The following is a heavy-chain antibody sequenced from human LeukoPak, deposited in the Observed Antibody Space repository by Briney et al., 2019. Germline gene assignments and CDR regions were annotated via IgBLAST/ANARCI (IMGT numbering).Heavy chain of an antibody. D-gene: IGHD6-13*01. J-gene: IGHJ3*02. CDR1: GFTFSSYG. V-gene: IGHV3-30*18. CDR2: ISYDGSNK. CDR3: AKGRPLSSSWRDDAFDI. Sequence: GGSLRLSCAASGFTFSSYGMHWVRQAPGKGLEWVAVISYDGSNKYYADSVKGRFTISRDNSKNTLYLQMNSLRAEDTAVYYCAKGRPLSSSWRDDAFDIWGQGTMVTVSS.